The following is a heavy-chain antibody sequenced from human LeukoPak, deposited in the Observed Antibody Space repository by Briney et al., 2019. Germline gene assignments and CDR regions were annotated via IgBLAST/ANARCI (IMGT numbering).Heavy chain of an antibody. CDR2: IYYSGST. J-gene: IGHJ6*02. CDR3: ARDGGYSSSWPYYYYGMDV. D-gene: IGHD6-13*01. Sequence: SETLPLTCTVAGGSISSYYWSWIRQPPGKGLEWIGYIYYSGSTNYNPSLKSRVTISVDTSKNQFSLKLSSVTAADTAVYYCARDGGYSSSWPYYYYGMDVWGQGTTVTVSS. V-gene: IGHV4-59*01. CDR1: GGSISSYY.